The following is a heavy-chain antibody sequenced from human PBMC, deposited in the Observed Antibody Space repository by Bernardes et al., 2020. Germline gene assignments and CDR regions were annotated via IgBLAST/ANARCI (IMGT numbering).Heavy chain of an antibody. D-gene: IGHD3-10*01. V-gene: IGHV3-48*01. CDR3: TRDVRNEAGITGPDD. CDR2: ITSSSNTI. CDR1: GFTFSNYN. J-gene: IGHJ4*02. Sequence: GGSLRLSCAASGFTFSNYNMNWVRQAPGKGLEWVSYITSSSNTIYYADSVKGRFTISRDNAKKSLYLQMNSLRVEDTAVYYCTRDVRNEAGITGPDDWGQGTLVTVSP.